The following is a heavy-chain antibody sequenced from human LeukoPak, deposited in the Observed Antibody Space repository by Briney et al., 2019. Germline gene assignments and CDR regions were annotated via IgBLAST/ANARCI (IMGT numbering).Heavy chain of an antibody. D-gene: IGHD2-15*01. CDR3: ARGYFSGGSCYWAFDI. CDR2: ISSSSSDI. Sequence: PSETLSLTCSAAGGSISSSSYYWGWIRQPPGKGLEWVSSISSSSSDIYYADSVKGRFTISRDNAKNSLYLQMNSLRAQDTDPFNCARGYFSGGSCYWAFDIWGQGTMVTVSS. CDR1: GGSISSSS. J-gene: IGHJ3*02. V-gene: IGHV3-21*04.